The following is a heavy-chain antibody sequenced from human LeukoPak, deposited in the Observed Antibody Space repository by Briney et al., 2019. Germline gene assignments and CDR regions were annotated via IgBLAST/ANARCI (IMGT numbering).Heavy chain of an antibody. CDR2: ISSSGSTI. V-gene: IGHV3-11*01. D-gene: IGHD6-13*01. Sequence: KPGGSLGLSCAASGFTSSDYYMSWIRQAPGKELEWVSYISSSGSTIYYADSVKDRFTISRDNAKNSLYLQMNSLRAEDTAVYYCARAGGSSSSGWFDPWGQGTLVTVSS. J-gene: IGHJ5*02. CDR1: GFTSSDYY. CDR3: ARAGGSSSSGWFDP.